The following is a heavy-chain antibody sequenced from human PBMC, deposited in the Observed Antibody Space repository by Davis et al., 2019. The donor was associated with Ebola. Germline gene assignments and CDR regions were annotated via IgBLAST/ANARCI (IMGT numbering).Heavy chain of an antibody. D-gene: IGHD4-17*01. Sequence: AASVNVSCKASGYTFTSYGISWVRQAPGQGLEWMGWISASNGNTDYAQKLQGRVTMTTDTSTSTAYMELRSLRSDDTAVYYCALRLRYYYGMDVWGQGTTVTVSS. J-gene: IGHJ6*02. CDR1: GYTFTSYG. V-gene: IGHV1-18*04. CDR3: ALRLRYYYGMDV. CDR2: ISASNGNT.